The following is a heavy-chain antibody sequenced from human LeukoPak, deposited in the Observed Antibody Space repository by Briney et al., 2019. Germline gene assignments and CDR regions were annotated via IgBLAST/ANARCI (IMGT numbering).Heavy chain of an antibody. Sequence: SSETLSLTCAVYGGSFSGYYWSWIRQPPGKGLEWIGEINHSGSTNYNPSLKSRVTISVDTSKNQFSLKLSSVTAADTAVYYCARGSRGWYQLPGPYDYWGQGTLVTVSS. D-gene: IGHD2-2*01. CDR1: GGSFSGYY. CDR2: INHSGST. CDR3: ARGSRGWYQLPGPYDY. V-gene: IGHV4-34*01. J-gene: IGHJ4*02.